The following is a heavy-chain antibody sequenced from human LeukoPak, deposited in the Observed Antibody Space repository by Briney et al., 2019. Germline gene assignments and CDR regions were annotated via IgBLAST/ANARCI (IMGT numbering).Heavy chain of an antibody. CDR1: GFPFSNYA. D-gene: IGHD3-10*01. CDR3: ARGKGYSSGSYRLRDAFDI. CDR2: ISSSSNYI. Sequence: GGSLRLSCAASGFPFSNYAMNWVRQAPGKGVEGGSSISSSSNYIYYADSVKGRFTISRDNAKNSLHLEMNSLRAEDTAVYYCARGKGYSSGSYRLRDAFDIWGQGTMVTVSS. J-gene: IGHJ3*02. V-gene: IGHV3-21*01.